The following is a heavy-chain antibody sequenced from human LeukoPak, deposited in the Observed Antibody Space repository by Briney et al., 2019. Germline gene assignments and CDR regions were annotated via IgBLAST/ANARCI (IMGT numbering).Heavy chain of an antibody. CDR3: ARGRTWKKRVGAIDY. Sequence: SETLSLTCTVSGGSISSYYWSWIRQPPGKGLEWIGEINHSGSTNYNPSLKSRVTISVDTSKNQFSLKLSSVTAADTAVYYCARGRTWKKRVGAIDYWGQGTLVTVSS. D-gene: IGHD1-26*01. V-gene: IGHV4-34*01. CDR2: INHSGST. CDR1: GGSISSYY. J-gene: IGHJ4*02.